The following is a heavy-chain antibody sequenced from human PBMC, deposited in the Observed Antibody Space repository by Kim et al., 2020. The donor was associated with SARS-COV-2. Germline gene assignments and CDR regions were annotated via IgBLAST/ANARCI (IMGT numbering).Heavy chain of an antibody. CDR3: ARDPRSYGGFYYYYYGMDV. D-gene: IGHD1-26*01. Sequence: SVKVSCKASGGTFSSYAISWVRQAPGQGLEWMGGIIPIFGTANYAQKFQGRVTITADESTSTAYMELSSLRSEDTAVYYCARDPRSYGGFYYYYYGMDVWGQGTTVTVSS. V-gene: IGHV1-69*13. J-gene: IGHJ6*02. CDR1: GGTFSSYA. CDR2: IIPIFGTA.